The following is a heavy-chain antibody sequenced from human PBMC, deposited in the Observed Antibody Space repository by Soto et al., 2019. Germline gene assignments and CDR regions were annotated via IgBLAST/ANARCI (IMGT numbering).Heavy chain of an antibody. D-gene: IGHD2-8*01. Sequence: QVQLQESGPGLVKPSQTLSLTCTVSGGSISSGDYYWSWIRQPPGKGLEWIGYIYYSGSTYYNPSLKSRVTISVDTSKNQFSLKLSSVTAADTAVYYCARDVTESLGYCTNGVCPRRLDYWGQGTLVTVSS. CDR1: GGSISSGDYY. CDR3: ARDVTESLGYCTNGVCPRRLDY. J-gene: IGHJ4*02. CDR2: IYYSGST. V-gene: IGHV4-30-4*01.